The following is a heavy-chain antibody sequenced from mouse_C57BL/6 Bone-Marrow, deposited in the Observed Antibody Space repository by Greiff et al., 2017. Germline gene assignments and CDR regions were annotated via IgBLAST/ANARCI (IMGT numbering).Heavy chain of an antibody. CDR3: ATTGTEWFAY. Sequence: QVQLQQSGAELVRPGTSVKVSCKASGYAFTNYLIEWVKQRPGQGLEWIGVITPGRGGTNYNEKFKGKATLTADKSSSTAYMQLSSLTSEDSAVYFCATTGTEWFAYWGQGTLVTVSA. CDR1: GYAFTNYL. CDR2: ITPGRGGT. V-gene: IGHV1-54*01. J-gene: IGHJ3*01. D-gene: IGHD4-1*02.